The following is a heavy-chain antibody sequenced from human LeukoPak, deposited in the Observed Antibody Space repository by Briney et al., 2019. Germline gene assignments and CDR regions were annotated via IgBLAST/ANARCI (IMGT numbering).Heavy chain of an antibody. Sequence: SETLSLICTVSGGSISSYYWSWIRQSPGKGLEWIGYIYNSGSTIYNPSLKSRVTISVDTSKKQFSLNLSSVTAADTAVYFCARSSNWYSLDYWGQGTLVTVSS. CDR1: GGSISSYY. V-gene: IGHV4-59*01. CDR2: IYNSGST. J-gene: IGHJ4*02. CDR3: ARSSNWYSLDY. D-gene: IGHD6-13*01.